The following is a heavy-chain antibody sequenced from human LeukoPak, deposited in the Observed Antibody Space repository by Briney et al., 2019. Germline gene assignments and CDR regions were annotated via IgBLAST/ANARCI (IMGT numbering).Heavy chain of an antibody. CDR1: GYTFTSYY. J-gene: IGHJ6*02. D-gene: IGHD4-23*01. Sequence: ASVKVSCKASGYTFTSYYMHWVRQAPGQGLEWMGIINPSGGSTSYAQKFQGRVTMTRDTSTSTVYMALSSLRSEDTAVYYCARALGYGGNPSLTGYYYYYYCGMDVWGQGTTVTVSS. CDR3: ARALGYGGNPSLTGYYYYYYCGMDV. V-gene: IGHV1-46*01. CDR2: INPSGGST.